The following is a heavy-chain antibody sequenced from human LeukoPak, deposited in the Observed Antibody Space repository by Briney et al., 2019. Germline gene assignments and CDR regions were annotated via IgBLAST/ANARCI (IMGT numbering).Heavy chain of an antibody. CDR1: GFTFSSYA. CDR3: ARVRELLWFGELRDAFDI. Sequence: PGRSLRLSCAASGFTFSSYAMHWVRQAPGKGLEWVAVISYEGSNKYYAESVKGRFTISRDNSKNTLYLQMNSLRAEDTAVYYCARVRELLWFGELRDAFDIWGQGTKVTVSS. J-gene: IGHJ3*02. CDR2: ISYEGSNK. V-gene: IGHV3-30-3*01. D-gene: IGHD3-10*01.